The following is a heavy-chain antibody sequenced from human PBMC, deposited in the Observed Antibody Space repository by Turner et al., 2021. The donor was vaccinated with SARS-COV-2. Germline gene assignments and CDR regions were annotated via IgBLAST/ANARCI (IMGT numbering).Heavy chain of an antibody. CDR1: GGAISSSSYY. CDR2: SYYSGST. J-gene: IGHJ5*02. D-gene: IGHD3-10*01. V-gene: IGHV4-39*01. CDR3: ARPNTYYYGSGDSHGKSHNWFDP. Sequence: QLQLQESGPGLVKPSETLSLTCTVSGGAISSSSYYWGWIRQPPGKGLEWTGSSYYSGSTDYNPSLKSRVTISVDTSKNQFSLKLSSVTAADTAVYYCARPNTYYYGSGDSHGKSHNWFDPWGQGTLVTVSS.